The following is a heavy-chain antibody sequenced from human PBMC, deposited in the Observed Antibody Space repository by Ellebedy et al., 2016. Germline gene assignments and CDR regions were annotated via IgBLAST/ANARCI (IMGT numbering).Heavy chain of an antibody. V-gene: IGHV4-39*07. CDR1: CDSIYSANYY. Sequence: SETLSLTXTVSCDSIYSANYYWGWIRQPPGKGLEWIGSLSESGSTYYYPSLKSRVTISVDTSKNQLSLRLISVAAADTAVYYCARGRYNYGHVDIWGQGTMVTVSS. D-gene: IGHD5-18*01. J-gene: IGHJ3*02. CDR3: ARGRYNYGHVDI. CDR2: LSESGST.